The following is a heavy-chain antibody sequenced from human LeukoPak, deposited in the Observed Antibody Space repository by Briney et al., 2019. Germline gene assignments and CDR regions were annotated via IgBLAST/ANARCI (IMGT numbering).Heavy chain of an antibody. CDR1: LGTFSSYA. Sequence: SVKVSCKPSLGTFSSYAISWVRQAPGQGGEGVGRIIPILGIANYAQKLQGSVTLTADKSTSTAYMELSSLRSEDTAVYYCPSHTSGSVVGDYWGQGTLVTVSS. V-gene: IGHV1-69*04. CDR3: PSHTSGSVVGDY. J-gene: IGHJ4*02. D-gene: IGHD2-2*01. CDR2: IIPILGIA.